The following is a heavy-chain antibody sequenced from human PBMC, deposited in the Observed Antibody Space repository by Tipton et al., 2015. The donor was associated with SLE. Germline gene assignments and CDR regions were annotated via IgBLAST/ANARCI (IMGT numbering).Heavy chain of an antibody. D-gene: IGHD4-17*01. CDR1: GESISSSSYY. V-gene: IGHV4-39*07. CDR2: INHSGST. CDR3: AGLYGDYDSDY. Sequence: GLVKPSETLSLTCTVSGESISSSSYYWSWIRQPPGKGLEWIGEINHSGSTNYNPSLKSRVTISVDTSKNQFSLKLSSVTAADTAVYYCAGLYGDYDSDYWGQGTLVTVSS. J-gene: IGHJ4*02.